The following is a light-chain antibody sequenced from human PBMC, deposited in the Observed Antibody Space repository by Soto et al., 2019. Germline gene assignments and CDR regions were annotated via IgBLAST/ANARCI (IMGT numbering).Light chain of an antibody. CDR1: QSVSSSY. CDR3: QQYGASPFT. Sequence: EIVLTQSPGTLSLSPGERARLSCRASQSVSSSYLAWYQQKPGQAPRLLIYGASSRATGIPDRFSGSGSGTDFTLTISRLEPEDFAVYYCQQYGASPFTFGPRTKVDIK. CDR2: GAS. V-gene: IGKV3-20*01. J-gene: IGKJ3*01.